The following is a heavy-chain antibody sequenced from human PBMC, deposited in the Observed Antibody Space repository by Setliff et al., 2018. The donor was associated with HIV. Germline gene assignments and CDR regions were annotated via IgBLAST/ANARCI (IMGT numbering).Heavy chain of an antibody. Sequence: GGSLRLSCAASGFTFSSYSMHWVRQAPGKGLVWASRINSDGISTSYADSVKGRFTISRDNSRNTLYLQMNSLRVEGTAVYYCARASTYYFASGTREFDYWGQGTLVTVSS. CDR1: GFTFSSYS. J-gene: IGHJ4*02. D-gene: IGHD3-10*01. CDR3: ARASTYYFASGTREFDY. CDR2: INSDGIST. V-gene: IGHV3-74*01.